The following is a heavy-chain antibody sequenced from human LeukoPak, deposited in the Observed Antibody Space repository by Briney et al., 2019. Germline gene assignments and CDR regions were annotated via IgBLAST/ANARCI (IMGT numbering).Heavy chain of an antibody. Sequence: PSGTLSLTCAVSGGSISISNWWSWVRQPPGKGLEGIGEFYHSGSTNYTPSLKSPVTISVDKSKNQFSLKLSSVTAADTAVYYCARIMGRGYCSSTSCRGDWFDPWGQGTLVTVSS. J-gene: IGHJ5*02. CDR3: ARIMGRGYCSSTSCRGDWFDP. CDR1: GGSISISNW. V-gene: IGHV4-4*02. CDR2: FYHSGST. D-gene: IGHD2-2*01.